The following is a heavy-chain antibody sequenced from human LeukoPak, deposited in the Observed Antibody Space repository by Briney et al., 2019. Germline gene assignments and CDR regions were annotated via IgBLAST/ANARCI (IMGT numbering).Heavy chain of an antibody. V-gene: IGHV3-53*01. CDR3: ARWGGHGFGLPY. D-gene: IGHD3-16*01. J-gene: IGHJ4*02. CDR1: GFIVSNNY. Sequence: PGGSLRLSCAASGFIVSNNYLAWVRQAPGKGLEWVSGIHSGGSTYYADSVKGRFAISRDSSKNTVYLQMSSLRAEDTAVYYCARWGGHGFGLPYWGQGTLVTVSS. CDR2: IHSGGST.